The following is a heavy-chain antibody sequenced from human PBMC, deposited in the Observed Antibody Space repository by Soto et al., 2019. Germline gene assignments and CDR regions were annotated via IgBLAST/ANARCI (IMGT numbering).Heavy chain of an antibody. CDR2: ISSTTNYI. CDR1: GFTFTRYS. CDR3: ARESEDLTSNFDY. J-gene: IGHJ4*02. Sequence: GGSLRLSCAASGFTFTRYSMNWVRQAPGKGLEWVSSISSTTNYIYYGDSMKGRFTISRDNAKNSLYLEMNSLRAEDTAMYYCARESEDLTSNFDYWGQGTLVTVSS. V-gene: IGHV3-21*06.